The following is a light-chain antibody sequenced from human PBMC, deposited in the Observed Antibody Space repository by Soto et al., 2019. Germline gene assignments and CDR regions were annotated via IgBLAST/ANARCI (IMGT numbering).Light chain of an antibody. CDR1: SSNIGNNY. CDR2: ENN. V-gene: IGLV1-51*02. Sequence: QCVLTQPPSVSAAPGQKVTISCSGSSSNIGNNYVSWYQQLPGTAPKLLIYENNKRPSGIPDRFSGSKSGTSATLGITGLQTGDEADYYCGTWDSSLSAGGVFGTGTKVTVL. J-gene: IGLJ1*01. CDR3: GTWDSSLSAGGV.